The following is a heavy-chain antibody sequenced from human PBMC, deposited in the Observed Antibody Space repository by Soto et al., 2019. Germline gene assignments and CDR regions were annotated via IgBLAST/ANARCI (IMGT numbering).Heavy chain of an antibody. J-gene: IGHJ3*02. CDR1: GFTFSSYG. CDR3: AKDSQLWSGNDAFDI. Sequence: QVQLVESGGGVVQPGRSLRLSCAASGFTFSSYGMHWVRQAPGKGLEWVAVISYDGSNKYYADSVKGRFTISRDNSKNTLYLQMNSLRAEDTAEYYCAKDSQLWSGNDAFDIWGQGTMVTVSS. CDR2: ISYDGSNK. V-gene: IGHV3-30*18. D-gene: IGHD5-18*01.